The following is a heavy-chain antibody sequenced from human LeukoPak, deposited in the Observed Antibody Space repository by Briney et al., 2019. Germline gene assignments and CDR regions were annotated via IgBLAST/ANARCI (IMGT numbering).Heavy chain of an antibody. J-gene: IGHJ3*02. V-gene: IGHV3-30*18. CDR3: AKVFQGYNWNDADAFDI. Sequence: GGSLRLSCAASGFTFSSYGMHWVRQAPGKGLEWVAVISYDGSNKYYADSVKGRFTISRDNSKNTLYLQMNSLRAEDTAVYYCAKVFQGYNWNDADAFDIWGQGTMVTVSS. CDR1: GFTFSSYG. CDR2: ISYDGSNK. D-gene: IGHD1-1*01.